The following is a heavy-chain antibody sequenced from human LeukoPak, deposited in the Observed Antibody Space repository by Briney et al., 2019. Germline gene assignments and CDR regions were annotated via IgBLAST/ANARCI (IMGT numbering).Heavy chain of an antibody. CDR2: MNPNSGKT. CDR1: GYTFTSYA. V-gene: IGHV1-8*03. Sequence: GASVKVSCKASGYTFTSYAINWVRQATGQGLEWMGWMNPNSGKTGYAQKFQGSVTITRNTTISTAYMELSSLRSEDTAVYYCARALDCSGGSRHSHWGQGTLVTVSS. J-gene: IGHJ4*02. D-gene: IGHD2-15*01. CDR3: ARALDCSGGSRHSH.